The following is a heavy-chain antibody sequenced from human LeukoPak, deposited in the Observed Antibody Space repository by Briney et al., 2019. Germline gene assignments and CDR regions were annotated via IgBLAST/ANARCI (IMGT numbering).Heavy chain of an antibody. V-gene: IGHV1-2*02. J-gene: IGHJ4*02. CDR2: INPNSGGT. Sequence: ASVKVSCKASGYTFTGYYMHWVRQAPGQGLEWMGWINPNSGGTNYAQKFQGRVTMTRDTSISTACMELSRLRSDDTAVYYCARDYDFWSGYYRFDYWGQGTLVTVSS. D-gene: IGHD3-3*01. CDR3: ARDYDFWSGYYRFDY. CDR1: GYTFTGYY.